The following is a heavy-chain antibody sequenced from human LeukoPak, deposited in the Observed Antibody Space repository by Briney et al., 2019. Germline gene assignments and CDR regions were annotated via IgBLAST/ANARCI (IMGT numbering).Heavy chain of an antibody. Sequence: ETLSLTCTVSGGSISSYYWSWVRQAPGKGLEWVSAISGSGGSTYYADSVKGRFTISRDNSKNTLYLQMNSLRAEDTAVYYCAKEIAYYDFWSGYPYYYYGMDVWGQGTTVTVSS. V-gene: IGHV3-23*01. CDR2: ISGSGGST. CDR3: AKEIAYYDFWSGYPYYYYGMDV. D-gene: IGHD3-3*01. J-gene: IGHJ6*02. CDR1: GGSISSYY.